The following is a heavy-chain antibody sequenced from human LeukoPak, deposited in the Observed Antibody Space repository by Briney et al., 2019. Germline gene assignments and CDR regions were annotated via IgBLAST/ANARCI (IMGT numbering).Heavy chain of an antibody. Sequence: GASVKVSCKASGYTFTSYDINWVRQATGQGLEWMGWMNPNSGNTGYAQKFQGRVTMTRNTSISTAYMELSSLRSEDTAVYYCATGDGYNPPFDYWGQGTLVTVSS. D-gene: IGHD5-24*01. CDR2: MNPNSGNT. J-gene: IGHJ4*02. V-gene: IGHV1-8*01. CDR1: GYTFTSYD. CDR3: ATGDGYNPPFDY.